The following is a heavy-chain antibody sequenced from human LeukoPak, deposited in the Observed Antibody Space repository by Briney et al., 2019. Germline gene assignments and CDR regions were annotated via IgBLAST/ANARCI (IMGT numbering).Heavy chain of an antibody. CDR2: IIPIFGIA. Sequence: SVKVSCKASGGTFSSYAISWVRQAPGQGLEWMGRIIPIFGIANYAQKFQGRVTITADKSTSTAYMELSSLRSEDTAVYYCARGGGDYDILTGYPPFDYWGQGTLVTVSS. V-gene: IGHV1-69*04. CDR3: ARGGGDYDILTGYPPFDY. J-gene: IGHJ4*02. D-gene: IGHD3-9*01. CDR1: GGTFSSYA.